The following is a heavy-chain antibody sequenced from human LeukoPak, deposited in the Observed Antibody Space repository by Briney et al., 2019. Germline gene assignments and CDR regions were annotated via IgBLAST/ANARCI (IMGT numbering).Heavy chain of an antibody. J-gene: IGHJ6*04. CDR1: GYTFTSYG. CDR2: MSAYNGKT. Sequence: ASVKVSCKASGYTFTSYGISWVRQAPGQGLEWMGWMSAYNGKTNYAQKLQGRVTMITDTSTSTADMELRSLRSDDTAVYYCARDYQGFGELFDYYYYGMDVWGKGTTVTVSS. V-gene: IGHV1-18*04. CDR3: ARDYQGFGELFDYYYYGMDV. D-gene: IGHD3-10*01.